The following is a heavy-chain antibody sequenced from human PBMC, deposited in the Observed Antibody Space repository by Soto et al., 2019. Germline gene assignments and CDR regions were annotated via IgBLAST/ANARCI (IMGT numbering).Heavy chain of an antibody. V-gene: IGHV1-46*01. CDR2: INPSGGST. Sequence: ASVKVSCKASGYTFTSYYMHWVLQAPGQVLEWMGIINPSGGSTSYAQKFQGRVTMTRDTSTSTVYMELSSLRSEDTAVYYCARSLLIDSKVRSFDYWGQGTLVTVSS. D-gene: IGHD3-10*01. CDR3: ARSLLIDSKVRSFDY. CDR1: GYTFTSYY. J-gene: IGHJ4*02.